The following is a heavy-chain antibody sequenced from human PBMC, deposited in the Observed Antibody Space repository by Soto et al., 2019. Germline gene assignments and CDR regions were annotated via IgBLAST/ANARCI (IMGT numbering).Heavy chain of an antibody. V-gene: IGHV3-23*01. D-gene: IGHD1-20*01. CDR2: ISGSGGST. Sequence: GGSLRLSCAASGFTFSSYAMSWVRQAPGKGLEWVSAISGSGGSTYYADSVKGRFTISRDNSKNTLYLQMNSLRAEDTAVYYCAKVPGRGSYNWNDLDYWGQGTLVTVSS. CDR3: AKVPGRGSYNWNDLDY. CDR1: GFTFSSYA. J-gene: IGHJ4*02.